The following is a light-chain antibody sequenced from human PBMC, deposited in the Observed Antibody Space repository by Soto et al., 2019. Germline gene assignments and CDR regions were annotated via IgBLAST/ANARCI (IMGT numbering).Light chain of an antibody. V-gene: IGKV1-17*03. CDR3: LHYDSYPLT. CDR1: QGSSSS. Sequence: DIQMTQSPSAMSASVGDRVTITCRASQGSSSSLAWFQQKPGKVPKRLVYAASSLESGVPSRFSGSGSGTDFTLTISSLQPEDFATYYCLHYDSYPLTFGGGTRVEIK. CDR2: AAS. J-gene: IGKJ4*01.